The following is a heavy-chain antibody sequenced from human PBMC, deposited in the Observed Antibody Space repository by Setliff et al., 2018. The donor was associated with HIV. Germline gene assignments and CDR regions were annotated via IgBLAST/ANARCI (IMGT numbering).Heavy chain of an antibody. CDR3: AHLNYYGAGGYYRYFDY. V-gene: IGHV2-5*02. CDR2: IYWDDDK. D-gene: IGHD3-10*01. Sequence: SGPTLVNPTQTLTLTCTVSGFSVTSYGVAVAWIRQSPGKALEWLALIYWDDDKFHSPSLKSRLTITKDTSKNQVVLTMTDMDPVDTATYYCAHLNYYGAGGYYRYFDYWGQGTLVTVSS. CDR1: GFSVTSYGVA. J-gene: IGHJ4*02.